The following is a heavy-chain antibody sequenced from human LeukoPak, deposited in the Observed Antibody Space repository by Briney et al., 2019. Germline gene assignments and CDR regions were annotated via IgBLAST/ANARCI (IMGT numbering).Heavy chain of an antibody. Sequence: PSETLSLTCTVSGGSVSSGGYYWSWIRQPPGKGLEWIGYIYYSGSTNYNPSLKSRVTISVDTSKNQFSLKLNSVTAADTAVYYCARVRPFGELGYWGQGTLVTVSS. D-gene: IGHD3-10*01. CDR1: GGSVSSGGYY. CDR2: IYYSGST. CDR3: ARVRPFGELGY. J-gene: IGHJ4*02. V-gene: IGHV4-61*08.